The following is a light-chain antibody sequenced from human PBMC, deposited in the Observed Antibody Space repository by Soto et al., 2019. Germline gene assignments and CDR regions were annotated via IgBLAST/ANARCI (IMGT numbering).Light chain of an antibody. CDR2: DAS. Sequence: DIQMTQSPSSLSASVGDRVTITCRASQTISTYLNWYQQKPGKAPRLLIYDASSLLSGVPSRFSGSGSATDFTLTIASLQPEDFSTYYCQQSDSTPYTFGQGTQVEI. J-gene: IGKJ2*01. V-gene: IGKV1-39*01. CDR1: QTISTY. CDR3: QQSDSTPYT.